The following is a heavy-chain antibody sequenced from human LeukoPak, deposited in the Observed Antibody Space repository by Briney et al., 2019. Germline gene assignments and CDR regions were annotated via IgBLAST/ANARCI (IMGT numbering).Heavy chain of an antibody. V-gene: IGHV1-2*02. J-gene: IGHJ5*02. CDR2: IKPNSGGT. Sequence: ASVKVSCKASGYIFADYYIHWVRQAPGQGLEWMGWIKPNSGGTRSAQKFQGRVTMTRDTSISTAYMELSSLRYDDAAVYYCATNILVRDIINWFDPWGQGTLVTVSS. D-gene: IGHD3-10*01. CDR1: GYIFADYY. CDR3: ATNILVRDIINWFDP.